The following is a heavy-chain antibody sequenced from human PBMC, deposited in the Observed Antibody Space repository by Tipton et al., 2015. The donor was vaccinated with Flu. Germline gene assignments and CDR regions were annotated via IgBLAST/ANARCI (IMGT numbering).Heavy chain of an antibody. J-gene: IGHJ4*02. CDR2: ISSSSSYI. D-gene: IGHD3-3*01. CDR1: GFTFSSYS. CDR3: ARDVRAIYDFWSGDYFDY. Sequence: SLRLSCAAPGFTFSSYSMNWVRQAPGKGLEWVSSISSSSSYIYYADSVKGRFTISRDNAKNSLYLQMNSLRAEDTAVYYCARDVRAIYDFWSGDYFDYWGQGTLVTVSS. V-gene: IGHV3-21*01.